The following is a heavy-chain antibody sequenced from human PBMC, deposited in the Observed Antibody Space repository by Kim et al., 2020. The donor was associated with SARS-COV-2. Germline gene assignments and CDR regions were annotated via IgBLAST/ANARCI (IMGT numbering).Heavy chain of an antibody. CDR3: AVIAVAGTNFDY. Sequence: YYNPSLKSRVTISVDTSKNQFSLKLSSVTAADTAVYYCAVIAVAGTNFDYWGQGTLVTVSS. V-gene: IGHV4-39*01. D-gene: IGHD6-19*01. J-gene: IGHJ4*02.